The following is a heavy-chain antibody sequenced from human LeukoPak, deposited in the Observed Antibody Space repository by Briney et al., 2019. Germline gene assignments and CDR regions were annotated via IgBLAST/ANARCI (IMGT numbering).Heavy chain of an antibody. CDR3: AKGYCSDGYCGTDY. D-gene: IGHD2-15*01. J-gene: IGHJ4*02. CDR1: GLTFSNYA. V-gene: IGHV3-23*01. CDR2: ISGSGGST. Sequence: GGSLRLSCAASGLTFSNYAMSWVRQAPGKGLEWVSAISGSGGSTYYADSVKGRFTISRDNSKNTLYLQMNSLRAEDTAVYYCAKGYCSDGYCGTDYWGQGTLVNVSS.